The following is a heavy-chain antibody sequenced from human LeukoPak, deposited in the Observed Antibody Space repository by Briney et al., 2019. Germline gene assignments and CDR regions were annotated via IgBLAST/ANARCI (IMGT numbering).Heavy chain of an antibody. V-gene: IGHV3-23*01. J-gene: IGHJ5*02. CDR2: ISGSGGTT. CDR3: ANDPARDSPNWFDP. CDR1: GFTFSSYA. Sequence: GGSLRLSCAASGFTFSSYAMNWVRQAPGKGLEWISGISGSGGTTYYANSVKGRFTISRDNSKNTLYLQMNSLRAEDTAVYYCANDPARDSPNWFDPWGQGTLVTVSS.